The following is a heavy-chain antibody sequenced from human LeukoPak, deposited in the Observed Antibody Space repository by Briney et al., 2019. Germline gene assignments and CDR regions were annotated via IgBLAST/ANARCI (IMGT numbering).Heavy chain of an antibody. CDR2: IYYSGST. Sequence: SETLSLTCTVSGASISSSSYYWSWIRQPPGKGLEWIGYIYYSGSTNYNPSLKSRVTISVDTSKNQFSLKLSSVTAADTAVYYCARGPPNYYDSGGYYLDYWGQGTLITVSS. CDR1: GASISSSSYY. J-gene: IGHJ4*02. V-gene: IGHV4-61*01. D-gene: IGHD3-22*01. CDR3: ARGPPNYYDSGGYYLDY.